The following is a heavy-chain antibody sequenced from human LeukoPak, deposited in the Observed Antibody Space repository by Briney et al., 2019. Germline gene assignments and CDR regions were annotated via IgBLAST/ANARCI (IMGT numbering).Heavy chain of an antibody. CDR1: GYTFTSYG. V-gene: IGHV1-18*01. CDR2: ISAYNGNT. CDR3: AREGVEMATIPCPYHYYYYMDV. J-gene: IGHJ6*03. D-gene: IGHD5-24*01. Sequence: ASVKVSCKASGYTFTSYGISWVRQAPGQGLEWMGWISAYNGNTNYAQKLQGRVTMTTDTSTSTAYMELRSLRSDDTAVYYCAREGVEMATIPCPYHYYYYMDVWGKGTTVTVSS.